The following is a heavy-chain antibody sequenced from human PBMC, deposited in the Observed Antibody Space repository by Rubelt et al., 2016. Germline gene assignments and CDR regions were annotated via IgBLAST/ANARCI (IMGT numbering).Heavy chain of an antibody. CDR2: MNPNSGKT. CDR1: GYTFNNYD. Sequence: PGASVKVSCKTSGYTFNNYDFNWVRQATGQGLEWMGWMNPNSGKTHYAQQLQGRVTMTWNNSVSTAYMELSSLTSEDTAVYFCARDEDVWGQGTTVTVSS. V-gene: IGHV1-8*01. CDR3: ARDEDV. J-gene: IGHJ6*02.